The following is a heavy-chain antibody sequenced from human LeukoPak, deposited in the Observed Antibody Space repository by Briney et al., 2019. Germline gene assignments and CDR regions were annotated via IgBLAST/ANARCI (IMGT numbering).Heavy chain of an antibody. CDR3: ARGRMVAMARYFDH. V-gene: IGHV3-66*01. Sequence: PGGSLRLSCAASGFTVSSNYMSWVRQAPGKGLEWVSVIYSGGSTYYADSVKGRFTISRDNSKNTLYLQMNSLRAEDTAVYYCARGRMVAMARYFDHWGQGTLVTVSS. CDR2: IYSGGST. D-gene: IGHD5-12*01. J-gene: IGHJ4*02. CDR1: GFTVSSNY.